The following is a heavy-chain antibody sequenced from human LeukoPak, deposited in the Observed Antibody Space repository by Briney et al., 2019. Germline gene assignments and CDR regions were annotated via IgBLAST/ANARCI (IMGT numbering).Heavy chain of an antibody. D-gene: IGHD5-12*01. CDR2: IYSSGST. CDR3: ARLSPATITYDYFDY. V-gene: IGHV4-4*07. Sequence: PSETLSLTCTVSGGSISGYYWSWIRQPAGKGLEWIGRIYSSGSTNDNPSLRSRVTISVDTSKNQFSLKLSSVTAADTAVYYCARLSPATITYDYFDYWGQGTLVTVSS. J-gene: IGHJ4*02. CDR1: GGSISGYY.